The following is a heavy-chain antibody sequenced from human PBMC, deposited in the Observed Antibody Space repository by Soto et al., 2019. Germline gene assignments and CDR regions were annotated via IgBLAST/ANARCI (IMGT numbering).Heavy chain of an antibody. CDR3: ARDGHIDSSVIMDV. CDR2: IYQSGIT. Sequence: QVQLEESGPGLVKTSVTLSLTCTVSGDSLSRSTWWSWVRRSPEKGLEWIGEIYQSGITHYSPSLKSRVAISIEKSKNQFSLKMTSVTAAATAVYYCARDGHIDSSVIMDVWGHGTSVTVS. D-gene: IGHD6-19*01. CDR1: GDSLSRSTW. V-gene: IGHV4-4*02. J-gene: IGHJ6*02.